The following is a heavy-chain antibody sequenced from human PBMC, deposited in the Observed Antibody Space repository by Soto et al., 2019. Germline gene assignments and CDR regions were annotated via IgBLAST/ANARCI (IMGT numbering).Heavy chain of an antibody. CDR3: ARESITMVRGVIIIYYYYGMDV. CDR1: GGSFSGYY. D-gene: IGHD3-10*01. J-gene: IGHJ6*02. CDR2: INHSGSA. Sequence: SETLSVTCAFYGGSFSGYYWSWSRQPPGKGLEWIGEINHSGSANYNPSLKSRVTISVDTSKNQFSLKLSSVTAADTAVYYCARESITMVRGVIIIYYYYGMDVWGQGTTVT. V-gene: IGHV4-34*01.